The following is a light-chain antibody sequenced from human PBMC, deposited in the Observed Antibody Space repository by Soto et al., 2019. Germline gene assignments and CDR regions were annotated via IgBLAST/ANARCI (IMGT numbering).Light chain of an antibody. V-gene: IGKV4-1*01. CDR3: QQYYSTLWT. J-gene: IGKJ1*01. CDR1: QSVLYSSNNKNY. CDR2: WAS. Sequence: DIVMTQSPDSLAVSLGERATINCKSRQSVLYSSNNKNYLAWYQQKPGQPPNLLIYWASTRESGVPDRFSGSGSGTDFTLTISSLQAEDVAVYYCQQYYSTLWTFGQGTKVEIK.